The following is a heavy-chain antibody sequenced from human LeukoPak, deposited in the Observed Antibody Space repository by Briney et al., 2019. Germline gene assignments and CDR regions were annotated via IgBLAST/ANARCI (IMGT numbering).Heavy chain of an antibody. Sequence: ASVKVSCKVSEYTLTELSMHWVRQAPGKGLEWMGGFDPEDGETIYAQKFQGRVTMTEDTSTDTAYMELSSLRSEDTAVYYCATSLDYDFWSGYYYYYGMDVWGQGTTVTVSS. CDR3: ATSLDYDFWSGYYYYYGMDV. CDR2: FDPEDGET. D-gene: IGHD3-3*01. CDR1: EYTLTELS. V-gene: IGHV1-24*01. J-gene: IGHJ6*02.